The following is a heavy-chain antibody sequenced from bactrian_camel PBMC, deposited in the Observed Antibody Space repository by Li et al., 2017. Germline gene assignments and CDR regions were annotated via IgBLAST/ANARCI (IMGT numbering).Heavy chain of an antibody. D-gene: IGHD7*01. CDR1: GLTYRRWC. V-gene: IGHV3S5*01. CDR2: FADDGSFR. J-gene: IGHJ4*01. Sequence: HVQLVESGGGSVQAGESLTLSCAVSGLTYRRWCMGWFRQAPGKQREWIAIFADDGSFRTRPDMVSRFTISRDYATNTLYLRINTLKPEDTAKYYCAADRLPGGGVCPSPDQYTNSGQGTQVTVS.